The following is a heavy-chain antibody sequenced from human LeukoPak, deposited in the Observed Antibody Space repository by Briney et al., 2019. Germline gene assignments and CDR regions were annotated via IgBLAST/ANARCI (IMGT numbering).Heavy chain of an antibody. D-gene: IGHD3-10*01. J-gene: IGHJ4*02. Sequence: GRSLRLSCAASGFTFSSYGMHWVRQAPGKGLEWVAVIWYDGSNKYYADSVKGRFTISRDNSKNTLYLQMNSLRVEDTAVYYCARALHSYFDYWGQGTLVTVSS. CDR3: ARALHSYFDY. CDR2: IWYDGSNK. V-gene: IGHV3-33*01. CDR1: GFTFSSYG.